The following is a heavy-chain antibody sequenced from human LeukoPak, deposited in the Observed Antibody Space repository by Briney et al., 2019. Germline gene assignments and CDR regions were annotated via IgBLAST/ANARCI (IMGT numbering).Heavy chain of an antibody. J-gene: IGHJ3*02. CDR1: GYSSTSYY. CDR2: INPSGGST. CDR3: ARDRSHYYDSSGYYYTPDAFDI. Sequence: GALVKVCCKASGYSSTSYYMHWVRQAPGQGLEWMGIINPSGGSTSYAQKFQGRVTMTRDTSTSTVYMELSSLRSEDTAVYYCARDRSHYYDSSGYYYTPDAFDIWGQGTMVTVSS. V-gene: IGHV1-46*01. D-gene: IGHD3-22*01.